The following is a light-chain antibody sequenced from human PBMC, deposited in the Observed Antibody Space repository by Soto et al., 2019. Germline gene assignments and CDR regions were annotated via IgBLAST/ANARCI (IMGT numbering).Light chain of an antibody. CDR3: QQHISLPLT. J-gene: IGKJ4*01. CDR1: QSVTNS. Sequence: EIVLTQSPATLSLSPGERATLSCRSSQSVTNSLAWYQQKPGQAPRLLVYDASNRATGIPTRFSGSGSGTDFTLTISNLEPEDFAGYYCQQHISLPLTFGGGTKVEIK. CDR2: DAS. V-gene: IGKV3-11*01.